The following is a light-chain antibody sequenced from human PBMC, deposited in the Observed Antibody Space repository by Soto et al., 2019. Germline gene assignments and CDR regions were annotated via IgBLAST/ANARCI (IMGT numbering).Light chain of an antibody. CDR3: SSYRNTSTVV. CDR1: SSDVGGYNY. Sequence: QSALTQPASVSGSPGQSITISCTGSSSDVGGYNYVSWYQQHPGKAPKLMIYEVANRPSGVSNRFSGSKSGNTASLTISGLQTEDEADYYCSSYRNTSTVVFGGGTKLTVL. CDR2: EVA. J-gene: IGLJ2*01. V-gene: IGLV2-14*01.